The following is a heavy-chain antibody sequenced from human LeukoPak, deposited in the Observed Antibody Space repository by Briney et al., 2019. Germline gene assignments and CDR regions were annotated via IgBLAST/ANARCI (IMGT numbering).Heavy chain of an antibody. CDR1: GFTFSGYA. CDR2: ISGGGGST. J-gene: IGHJ5*01. Sequence: PGGSLRLSCAASGFTFSGYAMSWVRQAPGKGLEWVSAISGGGGSTYYADSVKGRFAISRDNSKKTLYLQMNSLRAEDTAVYYCAKDSSNYDSWGQGTLVTVSS. D-gene: IGHD4-11*01. V-gene: IGHV3-23*01. CDR3: AKDSSNYDS.